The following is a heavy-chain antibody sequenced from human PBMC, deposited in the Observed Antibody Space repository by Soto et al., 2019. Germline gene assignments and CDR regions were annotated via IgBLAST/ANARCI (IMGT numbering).Heavy chain of an antibody. CDR1: GYTFNNYF. V-gene: IGHV1-46*02. CDR2: ITPSSGST. CDR3: ARDLVPIWNYVGLAPGAQHWFDP. J-gene: IGHJ5*02. Sequence: QVQLVQSGAEVRKPGASVKVSCKASGYTFNNYFMHWVRQAPAQGLEWMGVITPSSGSTTYAQRFQGRLTMTRDTSTSTVYMELRRLRSEDTAVYFCARDLVPIWNYVGLAPGAQHWFDPWGQGTLVTVSS. D-gene: IGHD1-7*01.